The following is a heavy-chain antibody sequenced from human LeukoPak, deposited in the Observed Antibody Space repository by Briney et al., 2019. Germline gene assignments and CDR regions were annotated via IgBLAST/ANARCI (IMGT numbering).Heavy chain of an antibody. J-gene: IGHJ3*02. Sequence: SETLSLTCAVYGGSFSSYYWSWIRQPPGKGLEWIGYIYTSGSTNYNPSLKSRVTISVDTSKNQFSLKLSSVTAADTAVYYCARLGSYDFWSGYPVAFDIWGQGTMVTVSS. D-gene: IGHD3-3*01. CDR1: GGSFSSYY. V-gene: IGHV4-4*09. CDR3: ARLGSYDFWSGYPVAFDI. CDR2: IYTSGST.